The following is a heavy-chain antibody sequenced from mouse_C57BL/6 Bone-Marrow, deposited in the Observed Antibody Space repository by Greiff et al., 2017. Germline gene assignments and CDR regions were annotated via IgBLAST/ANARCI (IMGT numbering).Heavy chain of an antibody. CDR3: TTYGWYFDV. D-gene: IGHD1-1*02. CDR1: GFNIKDDY. Sequence: VQLQQSGAELVRPGASVTLSCTASGFNIKDDYMHWVKQRPEQGLEWIGWIDPETGDTEYASKFQGKATITADTSSNTAYLQLSSLTSEDTAVYYCTTYGWYFDVWGTGTTVTVSS. CDR2: IDPETGDT. V-gene: IGHV14-4*01. J-gene: IGHJ1*03.